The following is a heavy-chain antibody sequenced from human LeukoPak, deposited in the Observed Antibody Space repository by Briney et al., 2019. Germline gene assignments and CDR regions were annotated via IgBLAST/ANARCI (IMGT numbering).Heavy chain of an antibody. V-gene: IGHV3-30-3*01. Sequence: PGRSLRLSCAASGFTFSSYAMHWVRQAPGKGLEWVAVISYDGSNKYYADSVKGRFTISRDHSKNTLYLQMNSLRAEDTAVYYCARGRLRYFDWSGAFDIWGQGTMVTVSS. J-gene: IGHJ3*02. CDR2: ISYDGSNK. CDR3: ARGRLRYFDWSGAFDI. D-gene: IGHD3-9*01. CDR1: GFTFSSYA.